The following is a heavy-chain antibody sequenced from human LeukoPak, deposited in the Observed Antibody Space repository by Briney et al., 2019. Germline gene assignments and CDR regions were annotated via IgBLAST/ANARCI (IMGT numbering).Heavy chain of an antibody. Sequence: KASQTLSLTCTVSGGSISSGSYYWSWIRQPAGKGLEWIGRIYTSGSTNYNPSLKSRVTISVDTSENQFSLKLSSVTAADTAVYYCARDVKYYYDSSGQSRGDWFDPWGQGTLVTVSS. CDR3: ARDVKYYYDSSGQSRGDWFDP. V-gene: IGHV4-61*02. D-gene: IGHD3-22*01. CDR2: IYTSGST. CDR1: GGSISSGSYY. J-gene: IGHJ5*02.